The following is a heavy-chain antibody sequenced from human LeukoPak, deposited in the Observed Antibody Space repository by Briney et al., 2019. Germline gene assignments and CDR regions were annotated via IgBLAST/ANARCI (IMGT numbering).Heavy chain of an antibody. Sequence: PGGSLRLSCAASGFTFSSYAMSWVRQAPGKGLEWVSAISGSGGSTYYADSVKGRFTISRDNSKNTLYLQMNSLRAEDTAVYYCANELYYYDSSGYYYPTFFDYWGQGTLVTVSS. CDR1: GFTFSSYA. V-gene: IGHV3-23*01. D-gene: IGHD3-22*01. CDR3: ANELYYYDSSGYYYPTFFDY. J-gene: IGHJ4*02. CDR2: ISGSGGST.